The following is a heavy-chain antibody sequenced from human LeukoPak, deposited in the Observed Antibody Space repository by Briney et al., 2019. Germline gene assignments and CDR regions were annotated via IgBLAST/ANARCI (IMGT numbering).Heavy chain of an antibody. D-gene: IGHD3-3*01. CDR1: GGSISSYY. V-gene: IGHV4-59*01. CDR3: ARDGTSGYFYYFDC. J-gene: IGHJ4*02. CDR2: IYYSGST. Sequence: PSETLSLTCTVSGGSISSYYWSWIRQPPGKGLEWIGYIYYSGSTNYNPSLKSRVTISVDTSKNQFSLKLSSVTAADTAVYYCARDGTSGYFYYFDCWGQGTLVTVSS.